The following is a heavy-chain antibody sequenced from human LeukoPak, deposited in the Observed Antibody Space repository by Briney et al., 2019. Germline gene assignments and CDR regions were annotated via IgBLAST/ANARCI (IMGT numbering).Heavy chain of an antibody. CDR3: ARVAGEYSSGWYDFDY. Sequence: ASVNVSFKASGYTFTSYYMHWVRQAPGQGREWMGIINPSGGSTSYAQKFQGRVTMTRAKSTSTVYMELSSLRSEDKAVYYCARVAGEYSSGWYDFDYWGQGTLVTVSS. CDR1: GYTFTSYY. J-gene: IGHJ4*02. CDR2: INPSGGST. V-gene: IGHV1-46*01. D-gene: IGHD6-19*01.